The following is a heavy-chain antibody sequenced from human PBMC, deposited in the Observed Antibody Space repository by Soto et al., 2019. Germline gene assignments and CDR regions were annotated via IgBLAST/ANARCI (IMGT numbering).Heavy chain of an antibody. V-gene: IGHV3-23*01. D-gene: IGHD3-22*01. J-gene: IGHJ4*02. Sequence: GGSLRLSCAASGFTFSSYAMSWVRQAPGKGLEWVSAISGSGGSTYYADSVKGRFTISRDNSKNTLYLQMNSLRAEDTAVYYCAKDKVKYYDSSGYGFDYWGQGTLVTVSS. CDR1: GFTFSSYA. CDR3: AKDKVKYYDSSGYGFDY. CDR2: ISGSGGST.